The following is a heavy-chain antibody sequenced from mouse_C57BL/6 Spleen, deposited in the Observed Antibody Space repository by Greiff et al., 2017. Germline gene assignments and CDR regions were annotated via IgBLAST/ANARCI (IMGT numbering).Heavy chain of an antibody. Sequence: VQLQESGAELARPGASVKLSCKASGYTFTSYGISWVKQRTGQGLEWIGEIYPRSGNTYYNEKFKGKATLTADKSSSTAYMELRSLTSKDSAVYFCARERGNSTCVYWGQGTTLTVSS. J-gene: IGHJ2*01. CDR3: ARERGNSTCVY. V-gene: IGHV1-81*01. CDR1: GYTFTSYG. CDR2: IYPRSGNT. D-gene: IGHD5-1*01.